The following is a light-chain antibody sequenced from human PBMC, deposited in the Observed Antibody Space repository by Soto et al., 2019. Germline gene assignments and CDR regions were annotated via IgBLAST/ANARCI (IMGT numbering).Light chain of an antibody. V-gene: IGLV1-44*01. CDR1: SSNIGTYT. J-gene: IGLJ1*01. Sequence: QSALTQPPSASGTPGQRVTISCSGSSSNIGTYTVNWYQQLPGTAPKLLIYSNNQRPSGVPDRFSGSKSGTSASLAISGLQSEDESDYYCSTWDDSLTGLVFGPGTKVTV. CDR2: SNN. CDR3: STWDDSLTGLV.